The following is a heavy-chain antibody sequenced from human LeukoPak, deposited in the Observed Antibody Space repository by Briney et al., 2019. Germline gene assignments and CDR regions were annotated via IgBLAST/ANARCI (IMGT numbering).Heavy chain of an antibody. CDR1: GFTFSSHW. CDR2: IKHDGSEK. CDR3: ARDNFDWRPLDC. D-gene: IGHD3-9*01. V-gene: IGHV3-7*03. Sequence: GGSLRLPCASSGFTFSSHWMTWVRQTPGKGLEWVASIKHDGSEKNYVDSVKGRFTISRDNAKNSLYVEMNNLRGEDTAVYYCARDNFDWRPLDCWGQGTLVTVSS. J-gene: IGHJ4*02.